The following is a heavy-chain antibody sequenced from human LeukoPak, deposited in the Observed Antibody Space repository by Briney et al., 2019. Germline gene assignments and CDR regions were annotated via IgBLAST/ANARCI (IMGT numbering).Heavy chain of an antibody. D-gene: IGHD2-15*01. CDR2: INPAGSET. CDR3: ARFGYVAAVDV. CDR1: GFSFSAYL. Sequence: GGSLRLSCAASGFSFSAYLMTWVRQAPGTGLEWVANINPAGSETYYVDPVKGRFSISRDNAKNLVYLQMNSLRAEDTAVNHCARFGYVAAVDVWGQGTPVTVSS. V-gene: IGHV3-7*01. J-gene: IGHJ4*02.